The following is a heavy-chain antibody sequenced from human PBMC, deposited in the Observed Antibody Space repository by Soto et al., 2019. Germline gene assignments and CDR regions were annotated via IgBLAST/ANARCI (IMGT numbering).Heavy chain of an antibody. D-gene: IGHD3-16*01. CDR3: ARGPYYDLIWNYYYMDV. V-gene: IGHV4-59*08. CDR2: MYYSGST. CDR1: GGSISGHY. Sequence: SETLSLTCSVSGGSISGHYGSWVRQTPEKGLEWIGYMYYSGSTNYNPSLKSRVIISVDTSKNHFSLRLTSVTAADTAVYFCARGPYYDLIWNYYYMDVWGKGTTVTVSS. J-gene: IGHJ6*03.